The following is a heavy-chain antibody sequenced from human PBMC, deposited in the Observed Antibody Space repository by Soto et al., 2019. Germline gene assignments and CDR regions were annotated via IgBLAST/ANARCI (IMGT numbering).Heavy chain of an antibody. Sequence: GGYLRLSYAASGFTFRNAWMNLFRQAPGKGLEWVGRIKSKTDGGTTDYAAPVKGRFTISRDDSKNTLYLQMNSLKTEDTAVYYCTTDLTNHDYESSGRRVDYWGQGTLVTVSS. V-gene: IGHV3-15*07. J-gene: IGHJ4*02. D-gene: IGHD3-22*01. CDR1: GFTFRNAW. CDR2: IKSKTDGGTT. CDR3: TTDLTNHDYESSGRRVDY.